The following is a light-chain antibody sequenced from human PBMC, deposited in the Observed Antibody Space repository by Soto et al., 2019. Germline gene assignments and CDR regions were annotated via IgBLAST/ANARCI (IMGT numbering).Light chain of an antibody. CDR3: CSSAPESTYV. Sequence: QSALAQPASVSGSPGQSVTIACTWTSSDVGAYNSVSWYQQHPDKAPQLMIYKGTQRPSGVSNRFSGSTSGNAASLTISGLQAGDEADYFCCSSAPESTYVFGTGTNV. J-gene: IGLJ1*01. CDR2: KGT. V-gene: IGLV2-23*01. CDR1: SSDVGAYNS.